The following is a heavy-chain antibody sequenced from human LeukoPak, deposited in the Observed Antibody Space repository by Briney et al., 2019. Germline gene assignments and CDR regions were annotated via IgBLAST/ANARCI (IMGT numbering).Heavy chain of an antibody. CDR2: ISGSGGST. CDR1: GFTFSSYA. Sequence: GGSLRLSCAASGFTFSSYAMSWVRQAPGKGLEWLSVISGSGGSTYYADSAKGRFTISRDNSKNTLYLQMNSLGAEDTAVYYCAKDENFNWFDPWGQGTLVTVSS. CDR3: AKDENFNWFDP. J-gene: IGHJ5*02. D-gene: IGHD3-3*01. V-gene: IGHV3-23*01.